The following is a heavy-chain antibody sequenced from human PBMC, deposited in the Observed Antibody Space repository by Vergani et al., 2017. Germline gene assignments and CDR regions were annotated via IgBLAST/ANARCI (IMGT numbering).Heavy chain of an antibody. CDR2: IIPIFGTA. CDR1: GGTFRSYA. J-gene: IGHJ4*02. Sequence: QVQLVQSGAEVKKPGSSVKVSCKASGGTFRSYAISWVRQAPGQGLEWMGGIIPIFGTANYAQKFQGRVTMTTDTSTSTAYMELRSLRSDDTAVYYCEREQGLPIDCIDYWDQGPLVTVSS. CDR3: EREQGLPIDCIDY. V-gene: IGHV1-69*05. D-gene: IGHD6-19*01.